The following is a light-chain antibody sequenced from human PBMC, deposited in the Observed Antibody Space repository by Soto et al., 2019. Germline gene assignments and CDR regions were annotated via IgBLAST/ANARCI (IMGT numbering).Light chain of an antibody. Sequence: DIQMTQSPSTLSGFVGDRVTLTCLASQTIRDWLAWYQQKPGKAPKLLIYDASNLESGVPSRFTGSGSGTEFTLTISSLQPDDFAIYYCQQYNRYEGTFGQGTKVDIK. CDR2: DAS. CDR3: QQYNRYEGT. J-gene: IGKJ1*01. V-gene: IGKV1-5*01. CDR1: QTIRDW.